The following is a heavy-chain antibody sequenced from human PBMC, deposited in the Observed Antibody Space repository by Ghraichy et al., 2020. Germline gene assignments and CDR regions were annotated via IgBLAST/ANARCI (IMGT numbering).Heavy chain of an antibody. V-gene: IGHV3-48*01. CDR1: GFTFSSYS. CDR2: ISSSSSTI. D-gene: IGHD3-3*01. J-gene: IGHJ4*02. CDR3: AREGQYDFWSGFQVDY. Sequence: GGSLRLSCAASGFTFSSYSMNWVRQAPGKGLEWVSYISSSSSTIYYADSVKGRFTISRDNAKNSLYLQMNSLRAEDTAVYYCAREGQYDFWSGFQVDYWGQGTLVTVSS.